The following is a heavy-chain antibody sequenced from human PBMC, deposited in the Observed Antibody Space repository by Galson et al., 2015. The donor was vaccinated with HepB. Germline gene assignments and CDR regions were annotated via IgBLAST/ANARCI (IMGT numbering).Heavy chain of an antibody. Sequence: TLSLTCTVSGGSISSGSYYWSWIRQPAGKGLEWIGRIYTSGSTNYNPSLKSRITMSVDTSKNQFSLKLSSVTAADTAVYYCARGTFGLTVVPAAEDYWGQGTLVTVSS. CDR3: ARGTFGLTVVPAAEDY. J-gene: IGHJ4*02. CDR1: GGSISSGSYY. D-gene: IGHD2-2*01. CDR2: IYTSGST. V-gene: IGHV4-61*02.